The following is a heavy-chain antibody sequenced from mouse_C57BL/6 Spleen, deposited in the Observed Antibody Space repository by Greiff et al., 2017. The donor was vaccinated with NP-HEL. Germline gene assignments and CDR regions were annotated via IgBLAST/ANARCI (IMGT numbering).Heavy chain of an antibody. J-gene: IGHJ2*01. CDR3: ARGHGLDY. CDR2: IYPGDGDT. D-gene: IGHD6-1*01. V-gene: IGHV1-82*01. CDR1: GYAFSSSW. Sequence: QVQLKESGPELVKPGASVKISCKASGYAFSSSWMNWVKQRPGKGLEWIGRIYPGDGDTNYNGKFKGKATLTADKSSSTAYMQLSSLTSEDSAVYFCARGHGLDYWGQGTTLTVSS.